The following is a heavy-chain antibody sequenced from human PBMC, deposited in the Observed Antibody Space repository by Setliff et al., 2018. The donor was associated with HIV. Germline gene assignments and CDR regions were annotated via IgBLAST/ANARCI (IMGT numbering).Heavy chain of an antibody. CDR2: IYYSGVT. D-gene: IGHD3-10*01. CDR1: GGSISSSSYY. J-gene: IGHJ4*02. CDR3: ARDTSGGY. V-gene: IGHV4-61*01. Sequence: SETLSLTCTVSGGSISSSSYYWNWIRQPPGKGLEWIGYIYYSGVTNYNPSLKSRVTISLDTSKNQFSLKLTSVTAADTAVYYCARDTSGGYWGQGTLVTVSS.